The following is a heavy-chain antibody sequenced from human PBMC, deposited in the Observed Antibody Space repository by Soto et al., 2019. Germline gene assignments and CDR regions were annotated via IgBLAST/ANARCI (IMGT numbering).Heavy chain of an antibody. CDR3: ARDYSSYGPFDY. V-gene: IGHV3-48*01. D-gene: IGHD5-18*01. J-gene: IGHJ4*02. Sequence: GGSLRLSCAASGFTLSSYSMNWVRQAPGKGLEWVSYISSSSSTIYYADSVKGRFTISRDNAKNSLYLQMNSLRAEDTAVYYCARDYSSYGPFDYWGQGTLVTSPQ. CDR2: ISSSSSTI. CDR1: GFTLSSYS.